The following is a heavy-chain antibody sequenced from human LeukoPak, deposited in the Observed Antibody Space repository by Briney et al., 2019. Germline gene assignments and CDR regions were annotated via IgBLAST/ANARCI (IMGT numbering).Heavy chain of an antibody. V-gene: IGHV3-73*01. J-gene: IGHJ5*02. CDR2: IRSKANSYAT. Sequence: GGSLRLSCVASGFSFRSYSMNWVRQAPGKGLEWVGRIRSKANSYATAYAASVKGRFTISRDDSKNTAYLQMNSLKTEDTAVYYCTRLSSEYSSSWYEPYNGFDPWGQGTLVTVSS. CDR1: GFSFRSYS. CDR3: TRLSSEYSSSWYEPYNGFDP. D-gene: IGHD6-13*01.